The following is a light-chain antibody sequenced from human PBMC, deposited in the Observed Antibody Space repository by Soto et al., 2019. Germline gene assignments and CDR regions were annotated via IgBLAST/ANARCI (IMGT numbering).Light chain of an antibody. Sequence: QPVLTQPPSASGTPGQRVTISCSGSSSNIGSNYVFWYQQLPGTAPKVLIYRNNQRPSGVPDRFSGSKSGTSASLAISGLRSDDEADYYCAAWDDSLSGPIFGGGTKLTVL. J-gene: IGLJ2*01. CDR3: AAWDDSLSGPI. V-gene: IGLV1-47*01. CDR2: RNN. CDR1: SSNIGSNY.